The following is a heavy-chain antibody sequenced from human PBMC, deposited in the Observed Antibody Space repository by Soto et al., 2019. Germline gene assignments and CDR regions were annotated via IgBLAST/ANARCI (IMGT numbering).Heavy chain of an antibody. CDR1: GFSLSTSGVG. V-gene: IGHV2-5*01. J-gene: IGHJ4*02. Sequence: SGPTLVNPTQTLTLTCTFSGFSLSTSGVGVGWIRQPPGRALEWLALIYWNDDKRYSPSLKSRLTITKDTSKNQVVLTMTNMDPVDTATYYCAHPIDYYDSSGYAGFDYWGQGTLVTVSS. CDR2: IYWNDDK. D-gene: IGHD3-22*01. CDR3: AHPIDYYDSSGYAGFDY.